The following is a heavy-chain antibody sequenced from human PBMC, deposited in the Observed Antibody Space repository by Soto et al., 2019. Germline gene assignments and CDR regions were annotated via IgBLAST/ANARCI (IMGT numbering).Heavy chain of an antibody. CDR2: ISSSSSYI. J-gene: IGHJ6*03. CDR3: ARDFYDFWSGPPEYYYYMDV. D-gene: IGHD3-3*01. V-gene: IGHV3-21*04. CDR1: GFTFSFHS. Sequence: PGGSLRLSCAASGFTFSFHSMNWVRQAPGKGLEWVSSISSSSSYIYYANSVRGRFTISRDNAKNPLYLQMNSLRAEDTAVYYCARDFYDFWSGPPEYYYYMDVWGKGTTVTVSS.